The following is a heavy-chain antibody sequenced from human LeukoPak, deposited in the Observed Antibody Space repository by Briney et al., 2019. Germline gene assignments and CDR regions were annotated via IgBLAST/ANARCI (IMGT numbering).Heavy chain of an antibody. CDR2: ISGSGGST. CDR3: AKRGTASYYYYYGMDV. D-gene: IGHD2-21*02. Sequence: GGSLRLSCAASGFTFSSYAMSWVRQAPGKGLEWVSAISGSGGSTYYADSVKDRFTISRDNSKNTLYLQMNSLRAEDTAVYYCAKRGTASYYYYYGMDVWGQGTTVTVSS. V-gene: IGHV3-23*01. CDR1: GFTFSSYA. J-gene: IGHJ6*02.